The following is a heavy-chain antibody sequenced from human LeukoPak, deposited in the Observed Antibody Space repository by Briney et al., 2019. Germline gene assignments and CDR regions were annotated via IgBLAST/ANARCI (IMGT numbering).Heavy chain of an antibody. Sequence: SETLSLTCIVSGYSINSGYHWGWIRQPPGKGLEWIGSIYHSGSTYYNPSLKSRVTISIDTSKNQFSLMLSSVTAADTAVYYCARHYLYDTSGDGTYYFDYWGQGTLVTVSS. CDR2: IYHSGST. D-gene: IGHD3-22*01. J-gene: IGHJ4*02. V-gene: IGHV4-38-2*02. CDR1: GYSINSGYH. CDR3: ARHYLYDTSGDGTYYFDY.